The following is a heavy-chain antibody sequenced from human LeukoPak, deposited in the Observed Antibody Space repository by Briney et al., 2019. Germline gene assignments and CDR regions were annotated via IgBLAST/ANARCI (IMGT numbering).Heavy chain of an antibody. CDR2: IIPIFGTA. D-gene: IGHD2-2*01. V-gene: IGHV1-69*13. J-gene: IGHJ5*02. CDR3: AREKGYCSSTSCYAGNWFDP. Sequence: GAAVKVSCKASGGTFSSYAISWVRQAPGQGLEWMGGIIPIFGTANYAQKFQGRVTITADESTSTAYMELSSLRSEDTAVYYCAREKGYCSSTSCYAGNWFDPWGQGTLVTVSS. CDR1: GGTFSSYA.